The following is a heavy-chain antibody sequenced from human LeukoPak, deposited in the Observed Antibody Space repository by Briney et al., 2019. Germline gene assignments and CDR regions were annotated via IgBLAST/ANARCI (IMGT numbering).Heavy chain of an antibody. CDR2: ISYDGSNG. J-gene: IGHJ6*02. CDR1: GFAFSSYA. CDR3: ARDQSGGARSYTNPAYRYYYGMDV. V-gene: IGHV3-30-3*01. Sequence: GRSLRLSCAASGFAFSSYAMHWVRQAPGKGLEWVAVISYDGSNGFYADSVKGRFTISRDNSKNKLYLQMNSLRPDDKAVYYCARDQSGGARSYTNPAYRYYYGMDVWGQGTPVTVSS. D-gene: IGHD3-10*01.